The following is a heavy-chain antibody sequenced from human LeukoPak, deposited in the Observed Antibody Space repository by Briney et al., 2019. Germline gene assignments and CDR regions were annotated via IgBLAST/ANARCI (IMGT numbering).Heavy chain of an antibody. CDR2: INHSGST. V-gene: IGHV4-38-2*02. Sequence: SETLSLTCTVSGYSISSGYYWSWIRQPPGKGLEWIGEINHSGSTNYNPSLKSRVTISVDTSKNQFSLKLSSVTAADTAVYYCARGLRTMVRGVIFRIFRGRDAFDIWGQGTMVTVSS. J-gene: IGHJ3*02. D-gene: IGHD3-10*01. CDR1: GYSISSGYY. CDR3: ARGLRTMVRGVIFRIFRGRDAFDI.